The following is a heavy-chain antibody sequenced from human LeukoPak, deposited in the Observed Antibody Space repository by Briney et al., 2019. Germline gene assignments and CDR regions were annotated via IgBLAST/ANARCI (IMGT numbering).Heavy chain of an antibody. CDR2: IHIGGSS. V-gene: IGHV3-66*01. CDR3: ARGQWSTFYFDY. D-gene: IGHD2-15*01. J-gene: IGHJ4*02. CDR1: GFAVSSNY. Sequence: PGGSLRLSCAASGFAVSSNYMSWVRQAPGKGLEWVSVIHIGGSSYYADSVKGRFTISRDNSENTVSLQMNSLGADDTAVYYCARGQWSTFYFDYWGQGTLVTVSS.